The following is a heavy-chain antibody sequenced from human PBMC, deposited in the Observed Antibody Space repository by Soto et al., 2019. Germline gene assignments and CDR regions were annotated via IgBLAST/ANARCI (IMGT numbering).Heavy chain of an antibody. Sequence: SETLSLTCTVSGGSISSGGYYWSWIRQHPGKGLEWIGYIYYSGSTYYNPSLKSRVTISVDTSKNQFSLKLSSVTAADTAVYYCARGSVGAAAGTNWFDPWGQGTLVTVSS. D-gene: IGHD6-13*01. CDR1: GGSISSGGYY. CDR3: ARGSVGAAAGTNWFDP. J-gene: IGHJ5*02. V-gene: IGHV4-31*03. CDR2: IYYSGST.